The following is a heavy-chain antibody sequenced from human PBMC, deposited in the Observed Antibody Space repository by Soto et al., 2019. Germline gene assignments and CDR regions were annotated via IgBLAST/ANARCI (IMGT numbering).Heavy chain of an antibody. CDR3: ARMSSYGYQVSYSQHDY. D-gene: IGHD5-18*01. Sequence: ASLKVSCKASGYTFTSYGISWVRQAPGQGLEWMGWISAYNGNTNYAQKLQGRVTMTTDTSTSTAYMELRSLRSDDTAVYYCARMSSYGYQVSYSQHDYWGQGTLVTVSS. J-gene: IGHJ4*02. CDR1: GYTFTSYG. CDR2: ISAYNGNT. V-gene: IGHV1-18*01.